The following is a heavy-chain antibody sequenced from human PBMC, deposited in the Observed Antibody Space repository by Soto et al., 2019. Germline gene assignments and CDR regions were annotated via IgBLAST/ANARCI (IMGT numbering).Heavy chain of an antibody. CDR2: ISNDGSKK. V-gene: IGHV3-30*18. Sequence: GGSLRLSCAASGFTFSSYGMHWVRQAPGKGLEWVAVISNDGSKKYYADSVKGRFTISRDNSKNTLYPQMNSLRAEDTAVYYCAKDSGTAMVTSYYYYGMDVWGQGTTVTVSS. J-gene: IGHJ6*02. D-gene: IGHD5-18*01. CDR1: GFTFSSYG. CDR3: AKDSGTAMVTSYYYYGMDV.